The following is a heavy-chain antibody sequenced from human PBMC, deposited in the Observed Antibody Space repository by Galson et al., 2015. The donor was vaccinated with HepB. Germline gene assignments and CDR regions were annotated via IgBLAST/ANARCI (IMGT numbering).Heavy chain of an antibody. V-gene: IGHV5-51*01. CDR1: GYSFTSYW. CDR3: ARLARQQLVITNFDY. CDR2: IYPGDSDT. Sequence: QSGAEVKKPGESLQISCKGSGYSFTSYWIGWVRQMPGKGLEWMGIIYPGDSDTRYSPSFQGQVTISADKSISTAYLQWSSLKASDTAMYYCARLARQQLVITNFDYWGQGTLVTVSS. D-gene: IGHD6-13*01. J-gene: IGHJ4*02.